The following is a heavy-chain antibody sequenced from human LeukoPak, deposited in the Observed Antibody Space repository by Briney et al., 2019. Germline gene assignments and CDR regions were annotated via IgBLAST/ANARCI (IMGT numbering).Heavy chain of an antibody. Sequence: GGSLRLSCAASGFMFSSCWMHWVRQAPGKGLVWVSRIKSDGSSTNYADSVKGRFTISRDNAKNTLYLQMNSLRAEDTAVYYCASVVGGYYPPVEGFDIWGQGTMVTVSS. CDR1: GFMFSSCW. CDR2: IKSDGSST. D-gene: IGHD3-3*01. CDR3: ASVVGGYYPPVEGFDI. J-gene: IGHJ3*02. V-gene: IGHV3-74*01.